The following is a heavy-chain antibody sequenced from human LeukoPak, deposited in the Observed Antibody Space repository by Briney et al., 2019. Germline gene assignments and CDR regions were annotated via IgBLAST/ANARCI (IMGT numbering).Heavy chain of an antibody. CDR2: IYSGGST. CDR1: GFTVSSNY. CDR3: ARDVRNRVGLNYYHQYMDV. D-gene: IGHD1-26*01. V-gene: IGHV3-53*01. Sequence: GGSLRLSCAASGFTVSSNYMSWVRQAPGKGLEWVSVIYSGGSTYYADSVKGRFTISRDNSKNTLYLQMNSLRAEDTAVYYCARDVRNRVGLNYYHQYMDVWGKGTTVTVSS. J-gene: IGHJ6*03.